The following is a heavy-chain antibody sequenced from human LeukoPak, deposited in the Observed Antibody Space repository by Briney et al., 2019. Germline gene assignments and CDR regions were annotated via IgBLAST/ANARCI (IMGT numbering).Heavy chain of an antibody. Sequence: GGSLRLSCAASGFTFSRYSLNWVRQAPGKGLEWVSSITTSSSYIYYADSVEGRFTISRDNAQNSLYLQMNSLRAEDTAVYYCARDETAGKMSDWGQGTLVTVSS. V-gene: IGHV3-21*01. J-gene: IGHJ4*02. CDR3: ARDETAGKMSD. D-gene: IGHD6-13*01. CDR1: GFTFSRYS. CDR2: ITTSSSYI.